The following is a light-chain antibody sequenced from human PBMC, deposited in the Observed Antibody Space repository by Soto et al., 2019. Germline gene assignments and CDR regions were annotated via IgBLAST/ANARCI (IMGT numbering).Light chain of an antibody. Sequence: DIQTTQSPSSVSATVGDRVAITCRASEDIDSRLAWYQLKPGKPPKLLIHDASSLQTGVPSRFSGTGSGTDFTLTISTLQPDDFATYYCLQARRFPLRFGQGTKVDIK. CDR1: EDIDSR. CDR3: LQARRFPLR. J-gene: IGKJ1*01. V-gene: IGKV1-12*01. CDR2: DAS.